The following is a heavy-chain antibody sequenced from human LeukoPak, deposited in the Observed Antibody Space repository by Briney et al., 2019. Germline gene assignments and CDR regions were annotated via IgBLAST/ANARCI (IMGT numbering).Heavy chain of an antibody. J-gene: IGHJ4*02. CDR3: ARTDYYDSSGSPRNFDY. CDR2: INHSGST. V-gene: IGHV4-34*01. Sequence: PSETLSLTCAVYGGSFSGYYWSWIRQPPGKGLEWIGKINHSGSTNYNPSLKSRVTISVDTSKNQFSLKLSSVTAADTAVYYCARTDYYDSSGSPRNFDYWGQGTLVTVSS. CDR1: GGSFSGYY. D-gene: IGHD3-22*01.